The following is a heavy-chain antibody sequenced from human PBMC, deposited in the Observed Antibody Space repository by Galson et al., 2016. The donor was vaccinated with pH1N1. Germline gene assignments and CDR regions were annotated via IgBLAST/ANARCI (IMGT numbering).Heavy chain of an antibody. J-gene: IGHJ3*01. CDR2: IYFTGST. D-gene: IGHD5-18*01. V-gene: IGHV4-38-2*02. Sequence: TLSLTCTVSGYSISVGPYWAWIRQSPGKGLEWIGSIYFTGSTYYNPSLNHRVTMSVDTSKHQFSLKLTSVTAADTAGNYCARRGYTYGKDAFDLWGQGTMVTVSS. CDR3: ARRGYTYGKDAFDL. CDR1: GYSISVGPY.